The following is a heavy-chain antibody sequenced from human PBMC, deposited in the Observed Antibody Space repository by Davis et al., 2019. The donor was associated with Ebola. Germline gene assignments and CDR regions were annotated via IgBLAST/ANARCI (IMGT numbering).Heavy chain of an antibody. D-gene: IGHD3-22*01. J-gene: IGHJ4*02. V-gene: IGHV3-21*01. CDR1: GFTFSSYS. CDR2: ISSSSSYI. CDR3: ARKAYYYDSSGYHAGGFDY. Sequence: GESLKISCAASGFTFSSYSMNWVRQAPGKGLEWVSSISSSSSYIYYADSVKGRFTISRDNAKNSLYLQMNSLRAEDTAVYYCARKAYYYDSSGYHAGGFDYWGQGTLVTVSS.